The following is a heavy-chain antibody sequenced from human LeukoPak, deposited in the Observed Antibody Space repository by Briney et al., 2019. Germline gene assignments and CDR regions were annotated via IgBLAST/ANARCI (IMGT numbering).Heavy chain of an antibody. J-gene: IGHJ4*02. V-gene: IGHV3-7*01. CDR3: ATWGSIFGVTFFDY. CDR2: IKEDGSDK. D-gene: IGHD3-3*01. CDR1: GFIFTNYW. Sequence: GGSLRLSCAASGFIFTNYWMTWVRLAPGKGLEWVATIKEDGSDKHYVDSVKGRFTISRDNAKNSLFLQMSSLRADDTAVYYCATWGSIFGVTFFDYWGQGTLVTVSS.